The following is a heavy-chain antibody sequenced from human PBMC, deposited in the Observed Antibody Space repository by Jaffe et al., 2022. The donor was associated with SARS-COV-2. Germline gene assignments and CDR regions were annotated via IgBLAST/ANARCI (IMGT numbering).Heavy chain of an antibody. Sequence: EVQLVESGGGLVKPGGSLRLSCAASGFTFSSYSMNWVRQAPGKGLEWVSSISSSSSYIYYADSVKGRFTISRDNAKNSLYLQMNSLRAEDTAVYYCARVEGAEYFDWLLKSYYYYMDVWGKGTTVTVSS. CDR3: ARVEGAEYFDWLLKSYYYYMDV. D-gene: IGHD3-9*01. V-gene: IGHV3-21*01. J-gene: IGHJ6*03. CDR1: GFTFSSYS. CDR2: ISSSSSYI.